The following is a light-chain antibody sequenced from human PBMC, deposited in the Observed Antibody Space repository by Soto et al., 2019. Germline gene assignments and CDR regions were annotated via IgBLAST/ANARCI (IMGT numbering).Light chain of an antibody. J-gene: IGLJ3*02. CDR2: RSS. CDR1: SSNIGSHS. V-gene: IGLV1-44*01. CDR3: ALWDDSLNGPV. Sequence: QSVLNQPPSASGTPGQRITISCSGSSSNIGSHSVNWYQQLPGTAPKLLIYRSSQRPSGVPDRFSGSKSGTSASLAISGLQSGDEADYYCALWDDSLNGPVFGGGTKLTVL.